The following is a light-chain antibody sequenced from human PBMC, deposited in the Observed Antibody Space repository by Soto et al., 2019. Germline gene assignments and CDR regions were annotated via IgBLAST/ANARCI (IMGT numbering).Light chain of an antibody. V-gene: IGKV1-5*01. Sequence: DIQMTQSPSTLSASLGDRVTITCRASQGISRWLAWYQQRPGKAPKLLIYDASTLHSGVSSRFSGSGSGTEFTLTISSLQPDDFATYYCQQYDVDSGTFGQGTKVDIK. CDR2: DAS. CDR3: QQYDVDSGT. CDR1: QGISRW. J-gene: IGKJ1*01.